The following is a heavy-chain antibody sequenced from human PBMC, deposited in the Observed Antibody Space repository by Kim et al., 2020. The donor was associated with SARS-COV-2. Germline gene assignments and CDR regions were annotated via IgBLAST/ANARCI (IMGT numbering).Heavy chain of an antibody. V-gene: IGHV3-30-3*01. CDR2: ISYDGSNK. D-gene: IGHD2-21*02. CDR3: ARAYCGGDCYPVDY. Sequence: GGSLRLSCAASGFTFSSYAMHWVRQAPGKGLEWVAVISYDGSNKYYADSVKGRFTISRDNSKNTLYLQMNSLRAEDTAVYYCARAYCGGDCYPVDYWGQGTLVTVSS. J-gene: IGHJ4*02. CDR1: GFTFSSYA.